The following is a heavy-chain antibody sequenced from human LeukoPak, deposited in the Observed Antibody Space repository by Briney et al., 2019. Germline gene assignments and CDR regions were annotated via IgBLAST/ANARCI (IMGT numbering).Heavy chain of an antibody. D-gene: IGHD3-3*01. CDR3: ARTRAIFGVVISY. CDR2: ISPNSGGT. J-gene: IGHJ4*02. CDR1: GYTFTGYY. V-gene: IGHV1-2*02. Sequence: ASVKVSCKASGYTFTGYYMHWVRQAPGQGLEWMGWISPNSGGTNYAQKFQGRVTMTRDTSISTAYMELSRLRSDDTAVYYCARTRAIFGVVISYWGQGTLVTVSS.